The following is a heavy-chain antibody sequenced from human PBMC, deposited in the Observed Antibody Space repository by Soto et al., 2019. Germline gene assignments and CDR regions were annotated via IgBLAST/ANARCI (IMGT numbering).Heavy chain of an antibody. J-gene: IGHJ4*02. V-gene: IGHV1-18*01. CDR3: ARIAASGIVHDFDF. CDR2: ISAHSGNT. D-gene: IGHD6-13*01. CDR1: GYTFTSYA. Sequence: QVQLVQSEGEVKKPGASVKISCRASGYTFTSYAINWVRQAPGQGLEWMGWISAHSGNTNYAQKVQGRVTMTTDTSTSTAYMELRSLRSDDTAINYCARIAASGIVHDFDFWGQGSLVTVSS.